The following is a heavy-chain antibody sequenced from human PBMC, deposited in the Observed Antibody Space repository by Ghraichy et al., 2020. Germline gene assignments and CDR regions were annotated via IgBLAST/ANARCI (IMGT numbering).Heavy chain of an antibody. CDR2: IIPIFGTA. J-gene: IGHJ6*02. CDR3: ARVVRKYYYYYGMDV. V-gene: IGHV1-69*13. CDR1: GGTFSSYA. D-gene: IGHD6-13*01. Sequence: SVKVSCKASGGTFSSYAISWVQQAPGQGLEWMGGIIPIFGTANYAQKFQGRVTITADESTSTAYMELSSLRSEDTAVYYCARVVRKYYYYYGMDVWGQGTTVTVSS.